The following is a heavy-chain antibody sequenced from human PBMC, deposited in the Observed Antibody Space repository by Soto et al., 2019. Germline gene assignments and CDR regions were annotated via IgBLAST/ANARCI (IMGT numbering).Heavy chain of an antibody. Sequence: SQTLSLTCAISGDSVSSNSAAWNWIRQSPSRGLEWLGRTYYRSKWYNDYAVSVKSRITINPDTSKNQFSLQLNSVTPEDTAVYYCARVGRSSSSWYRWFDPCGQGTLVTVSS. CDR2: TYYRSKWYN. D-gene: IGHD6-13*01. CDR1: GDSVSSNSAA. J-gene: IGHJ5*02. V-gene: IGHV6-1*01. CDR3: ARVGRSSSSWYRWFDP.